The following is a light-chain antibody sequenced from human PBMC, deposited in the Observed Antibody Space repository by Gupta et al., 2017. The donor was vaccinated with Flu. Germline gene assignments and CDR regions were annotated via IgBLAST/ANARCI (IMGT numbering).Light chain of an antibody. J-gene: IGLJ2*01. Sequence: SWYQQHPDKAPKLMIYEVTTRPSGVSNRFSGSKSGNTASLTISGLQSEDEADYFCASYPATSTWVFGGGTKVTVL. CDR2: EVT. V-gene: IGLV2-14*01. CDR3: ASYPATSTWV.